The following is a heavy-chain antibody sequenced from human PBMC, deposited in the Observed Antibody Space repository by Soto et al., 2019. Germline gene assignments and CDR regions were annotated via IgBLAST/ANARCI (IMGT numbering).Heavy chain of an antibody. CDR3: ARGSGGSRGAFDI. J-gene: IGHJ3*02. CDR1: GFTFSSYD. Sequence: PGGSLRLSCAASGFTFSSYDMHWVRQATGKGLEWVSAIGTAGDTYYPGSVKGRFTISRENAKNSLYLQMNSLRAGDTAVYYCARGSGGSRGAFDIWGQGTMVTVSS. CDR2: IGTAGDT. D-gene: IGHD2-15*01. V-gene: IGHV3-13*01.